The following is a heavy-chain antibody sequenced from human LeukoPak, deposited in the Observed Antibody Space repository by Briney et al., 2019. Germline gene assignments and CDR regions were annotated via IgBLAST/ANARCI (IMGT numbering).Heavy chain of an antibody. Sequence: KPSETLSLTCTVSGDSISSYYWSWIRRPPGKGLEWIGYIYYSGSTNYNPSLKSRVTISVGTSKNQFTLKLSSVTAADTAVYYCARVNSSSWYYYYYMDVWGKGTTVTVSS. CDR3: ARVNSSSWYYYYYMDV. CDR1: GDSISSYY. CDR2: IYYSGST. J-gene: IGHJ6*03. D-gene: IGHD6-6*01. V-gene: IGHV4-59*01.